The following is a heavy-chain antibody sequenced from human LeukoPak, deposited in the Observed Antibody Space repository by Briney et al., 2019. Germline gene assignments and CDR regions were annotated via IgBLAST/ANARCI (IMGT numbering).Heavy chain of an antibody. D-gene: IGHD1-26*01. CDR3: ASLSSGSYNWFDP. Sequence: SETLSLTCSVSGGSISPYFWSWIRQPPGKGLEWIGYFYYSGSTNYNPSLKSRVTISVDTSKNQFSLKLSSVTAADTAVYYCASLSSGSYNWFDPWGQGTLVTVSS. V-gene: IGHV4-59*01. CDR2: FYYSGST. CDR1: GGSISPYF. J-gene: IGHJ5*02.